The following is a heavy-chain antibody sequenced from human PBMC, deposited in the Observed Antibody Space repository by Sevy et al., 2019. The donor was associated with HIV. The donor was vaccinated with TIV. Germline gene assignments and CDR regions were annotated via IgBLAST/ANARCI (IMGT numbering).Heavy chain of an antibody. CDR2: VDHTGSI. V-gene: IGHV4-34*01. CDR1: VDSFNGHY. D-gene: IGHD3-10*02. J-gene: IGHJ4*03. CDR3: ARAPMEDSGRGYSDI. Sequence: SETLSLTCAVYVDSFNGHYWSWVRQVPGRGLEWVGEVDHTGSINYNPAFDNRLAISVNRPKNQFSLNLTSLTAADTAVYYCARAPMEDSGRGYSDIWGHGNRVTVSS.